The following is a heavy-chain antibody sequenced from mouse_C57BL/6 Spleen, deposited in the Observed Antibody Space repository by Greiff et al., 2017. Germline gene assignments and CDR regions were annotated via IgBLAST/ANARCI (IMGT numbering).Heavy chain of an antibody. V-gene: IGHV1-82*01. D-gene: IGHD2-3*01. Sequence: LVESGPELVKPGASVKISCKASGYAFSSSWMNWVKQRPGKGLEWIGRIYPGDGDTNYNGKFKGKATLTADKSSSTAYMQLSSLTSEDSAVYFCARDDGYYYAMDYWGQGTSVTVSS. CDR3: ARDDGYYYAMDY. CDR2: IYPGDGDT. J-gene: IGHJ4*01. CDR1: GYAFSSSW.